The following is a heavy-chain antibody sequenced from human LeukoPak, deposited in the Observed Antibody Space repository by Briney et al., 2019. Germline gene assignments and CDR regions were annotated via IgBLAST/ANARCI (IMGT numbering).Heavy chain of an antibody. J-gene: IGHJ3*02. Sequence: PSETQSLTCTVSGGSISRYYWSWIRQPPGEGLEWIGYIYYIGSTNYNPSLKSRVTISVDTSKNQFSLKLSSVTAAETAVYYCARDSAFDIWGQGTMVTVSS. CDR1: GGSISRYY. CDR2: IYYIGST. V-gene: IGHV4-59*01. CDR3: ARDSAFDI.